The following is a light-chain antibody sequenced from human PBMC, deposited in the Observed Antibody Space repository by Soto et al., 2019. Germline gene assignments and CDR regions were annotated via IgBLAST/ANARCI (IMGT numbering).Light chain of an antibody. CDR2: DAS. J-gene: IGKJ2*01. CDR3: QQRSNWQYT. V-gene: IGKV3-11*01. CDR1: QSVSSY. Sequence: EVVSTKYPATLSLTPGERATLSCRASQSVSSYLAWYQQKPGQAPRLLIYDASNRATGIPARFSGSGSGTDFTLTISSLEPEDFAVYYCQQRSNWQYTFGQGTKLEIK.